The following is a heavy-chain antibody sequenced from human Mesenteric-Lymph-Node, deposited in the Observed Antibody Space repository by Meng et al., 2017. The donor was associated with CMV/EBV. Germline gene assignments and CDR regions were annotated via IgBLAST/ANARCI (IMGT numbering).Heavy chain of an antibody. CDR3: ARDSSSWYFDY. CDR1: GFTFRTYA. J-gene: IGHJ4*02. D-gene: IGHD6-13*01. V-gene: IGHV3-23*03. Sequence: GESLKISCVASGFTFRTYAMSWVRQTPGKGLEWVSVFYSGGSNTYYADSVKGRFTIARDNAKNTLHLKMNSLRAEDTAVYYCARDSSSWYFDYWGQGTLVTVSS. CDR2: FYSGGSNT.